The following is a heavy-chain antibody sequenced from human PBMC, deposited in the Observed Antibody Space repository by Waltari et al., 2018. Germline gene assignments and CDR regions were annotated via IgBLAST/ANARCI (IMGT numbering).Heavy chain of an antibody. CDR2: IRSSGNTV. CDR1: GFTFSSYE. CDR3: ERDPPDSNSPDY. V-gene: IGHV3-48*03. Sequence: VQLVESGGGVVQPGRSLRLSCEASGFTFSSYEMNWVRQAPGKGLEWVSYIRSSGNTVNEADSVKGGVTISRENDKNSLYLQTNSLRADDTAVYYCERDPPDSNSPDYWRQGTLVTVSS. D-gene: IGHD6-6*01. J-gene: IGHJ4*02.